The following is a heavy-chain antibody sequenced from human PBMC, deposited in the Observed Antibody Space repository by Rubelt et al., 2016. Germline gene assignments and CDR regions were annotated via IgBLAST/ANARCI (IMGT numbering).Heavy chain of an antibody. V-gene: IGHV3-7*03. Sequence: GSLRLSCAASGFTFTTYWMSWVRQAPGKGLEWVANINQDGSEKYYVDSVRGRFTISRDNAKNSLYLQLNSLRAEDTALYYCAKARGYHYYDTNGYYSDYWGQGTLVTVSS. CDR2: INQDGSEK. D-gene: IGHD3-22*01. J-gene: IGHJ4*02. CDR3: AKARGYHYYDTNGYYSDY. CDR1: GFTFTTYW.